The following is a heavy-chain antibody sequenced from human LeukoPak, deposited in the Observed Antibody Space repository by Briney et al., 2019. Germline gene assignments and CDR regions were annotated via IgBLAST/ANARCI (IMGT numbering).Heavy chain of an antibody. Sequence: SETLSLTCAVYGGSFSGYYWSWIRQPPGKGLEWIGEINHSGSTNYNPSLKSRVTISVDTSKNQFSLKLSSVTAADTAVYYCARLPYYYGSGSDWGQGTLVTVSS. CDR3: ARLPYYYGSGSD. J-gene: IGHJ4*02. D-gene: IGHD3-10*01. CDR1: GGSFSGYY. CDR2: INHSGST. V-gene: IGHV4-34*01.